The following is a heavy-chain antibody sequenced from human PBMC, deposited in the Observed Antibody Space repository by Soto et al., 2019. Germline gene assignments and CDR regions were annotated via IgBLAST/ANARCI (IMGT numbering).Heavy chain of an antibody. CDR3: ARLGCGGTSCTLAY. D-gene: IGHD2-2*01. CDR1: GGSVSSGNW. V-gene: IGHV4-4*02. CDR2: IYHSGTT. Sequence: QVHLQESGPGLVKPSGTLSLTCAVSGGSVSSGNWWTWVRQPPGKGLEWIGEIYHSGTTNCNPSLKSRVTITLDKSKNQFSLNLTSVTAADTAVYYCARLGCGGTSCTLAYWGQGTLVTVSS. J-gene: IGHJ4*02.